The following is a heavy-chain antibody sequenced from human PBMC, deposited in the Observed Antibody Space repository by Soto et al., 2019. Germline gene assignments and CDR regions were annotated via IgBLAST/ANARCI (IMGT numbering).Heavy chain of an antibody. J-gene: IGHJ5*02. CDR2: IYYSGST. CDR3: ARIPVDTAMIYWLDP. V-gene: IGHV4-61*08. Sequence: SETLSLTCSVSGGSVSSGDYYWSWIRQPPGKGLEWIGYIYYSGSTNYNPSLKSRVTISVDTSKNVFSLKLSSVTAADTAVYYCARIPVDTAMIYWLDPWGQGPLVTVSS. D-gene: IGHD5-18*01. CDR1: GGSVSSGDYY.